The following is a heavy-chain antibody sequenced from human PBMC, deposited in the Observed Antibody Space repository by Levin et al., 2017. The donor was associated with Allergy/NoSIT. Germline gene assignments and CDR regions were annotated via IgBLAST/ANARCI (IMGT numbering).Heavy chain of an antibody. V-gene: IGHV5-51*01. CDR1: GYSFTSYW. CDR3: VRHVAYVAVAGWIFDY. Sequence: GESLKISCKGSGYSFTSYWIGWVRQMPGKGLEWMGIIYPGDSDTRYSPSFQGQVTISADKSISTAYLQWSSLKASDTAMYYCVRHVAYVAVAGWIFDYWGQGTLVTVSS. CDR2: IYPGDSDT. J-gene: IGHJ4*02. D-gene: IGHD6-19*01.